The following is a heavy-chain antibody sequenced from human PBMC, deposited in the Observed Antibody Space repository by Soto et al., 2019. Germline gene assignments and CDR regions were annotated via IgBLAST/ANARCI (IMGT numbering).Heavy chain of an antibody. V-gene: IGHV1-46*01. CDR3: ARDDQYLVDY. CDR1: GCTFTSYY. CDR2: INPSGGST. D-gene: IGHD2-2*02. J-gene: IGHJ4*02. Sequence: AAVQVSCKACGCTFTSYYMHWVRQAPGQGLEWMGIINPSGGSTSYAQKFQGRVTMTRDTSTSTVYMELSSLRSEDTAVYYCARDDQYLVDYWGQGTLVTVSS.